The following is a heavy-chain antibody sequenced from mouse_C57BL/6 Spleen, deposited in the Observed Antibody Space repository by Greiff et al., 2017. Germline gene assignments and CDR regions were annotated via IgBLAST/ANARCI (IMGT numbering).Heavy chain of an antibody. CDR1: GYAFTNYL. CDR2: INPGSGGT. D-gene: IGHD1-1*01. V-gene: IGHV1-54*01. Sequence: VKLMESGAELVRPGTSVKVSCKASGYAFTNYLIEWVKQRPGQGLEWIGVINPGSGGTNYNEKFKGKATLTADKSSSTAYMQLSSLTSEDSAVYFCARPHYYGSRYFDVWGTGTTVTVSS. J-gene: IGHJ1*03. CDR3: ARPHYYGSRYFDV.